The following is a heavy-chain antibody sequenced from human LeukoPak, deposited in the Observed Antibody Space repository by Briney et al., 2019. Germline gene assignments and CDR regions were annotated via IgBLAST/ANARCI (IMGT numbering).Heavy chain of an antibody. V-gene: IGHV1-46*01. CDR3: ARQDELYSSGWGGRYFDY. CDR1: GYTFTSYY. D-gene: IGHD6-19*01. Sequence: ASVKVSCKASGYTFTSYYMHWVRQAPGLGLEWMGIINPSGGSTSYAQKFQGRVTMTRDTSTSTVYMELSSLRSEDTAVYYCARQDELYSSGWGGRYFDYWGQGTLVTVSS. CDR2: INPSGGST. J-gene: IGHJ4*02.